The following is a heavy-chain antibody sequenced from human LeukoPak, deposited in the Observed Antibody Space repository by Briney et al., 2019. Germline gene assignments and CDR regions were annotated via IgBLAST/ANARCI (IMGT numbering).Heavy chain of an antibody. CDR3: AKDLWGPMVRGVLDY. CDR1: GFTFSSYG. J-gene: IGHJ4*02. V-gene: IGHV3-33*06. Sequence: PGGSLRLSCAASGFTFSSYGMHWVRQAPGKGLEWVAVIWYDGSNKYYADSVKGRFTISRDNSKNTLYLQMNSLRAEDTAVYYCAKDLWGPMVRGVLDYWGQGTLVTVSS. CDR2: IWYDGSNK. D-gene: IGHD3-10*01.